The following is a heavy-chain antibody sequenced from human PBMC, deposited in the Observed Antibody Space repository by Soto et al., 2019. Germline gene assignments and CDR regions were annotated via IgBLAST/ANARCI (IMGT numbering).Heavy chain of an antibody. CDR3: ATMGSGYYYDY. CDR2: ISSGRTYT. CDR1: GFTFSRYS. V-gene: IGHV3-21*01. J-gene: IGHJ4*02. D-gene: IGHD3-22*01. Sequence: EVQLVESVGGLVKPGGSLRLSCAASGFTFSRYSMNWVRQAPGKGLEWVSSISSGRTYTDYADSVKGRFTISGDNAKNSLYLQMNSLRAEDTAVYYCATMGSGYYYDYWGQGTLVTVSS.